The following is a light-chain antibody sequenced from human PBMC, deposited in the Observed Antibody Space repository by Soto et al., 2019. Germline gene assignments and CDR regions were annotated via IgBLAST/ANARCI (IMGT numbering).Light chain of an antibody. V-gene: IGLV2-23*01. Sequence: QSALTQPASVSGSPGQSITISCTGTSSDVGSYNLVSWYQQHPGKAPKLMIYEGSKRPSGVSNRFSGSKSGNTASLTISGLQAEDEADYYCCSYAGSSTSRLYVFGTGTKLTVL. CDR1: SSDVGSYNL. CDR2: EGS. J-gene: IGLJ1*01. CDR3: CSYAGSSTSRLYV.